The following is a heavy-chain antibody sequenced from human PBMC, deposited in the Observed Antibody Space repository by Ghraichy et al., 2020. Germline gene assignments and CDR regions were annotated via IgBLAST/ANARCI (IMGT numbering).Heavy chain of an antibody. CDR3: ARGGGGGSGWPDHFDY. CDR2: IYFSGST. J-gene: IGHJ4*02. CDR1: GGSISSSTYY. D-gene: IGHD6-19*01. Sequence: SETLSLTCTVSGGSISSSTYYWGWIRQPPGKGLEWIGSIYFSGSTFYNPSLKSRVTISVDTSKNQFSLNLSSVTAADTAVYYCARGGGGGSGWPDHFDYWGQGTLVTVSS. V-gene: IGHV4-39*01.